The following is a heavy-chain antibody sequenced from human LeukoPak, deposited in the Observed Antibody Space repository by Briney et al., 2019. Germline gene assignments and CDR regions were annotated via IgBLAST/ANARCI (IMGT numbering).Heavy chain of an antibody. Sequence: PSETLSLTCAVYGGSFSGYYWSWIRQPPGKGLEWIGEINHSRSTNYNPSLKSRVTISVDTSKNQFSLKLSSVTAADTAVYYCARGYGSGSYYKYYFDYWGQGTLVTVSS. D-gene: IGHD3-10*01. V-gene: IGHV4-34*01. J-gene: IGHJ4*02. CDR1: GGSFSGYY. CDR2: INHSRST. CDR3: ARGYGSGSYYKYYFDY.